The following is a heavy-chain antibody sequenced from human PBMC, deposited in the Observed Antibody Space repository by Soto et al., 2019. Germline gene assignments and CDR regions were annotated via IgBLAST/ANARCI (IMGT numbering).Heavy chain of an antibody. J-gene: IGHJ4*02. Sequence: HPGGSLRLSCAASGFTFSSYAMSWVRQAPGKGLEWVSAISGSGGSTYYADSVKGRFTISRGNSKNTLYLQMNSLRAEDTAVYYCAKDRRRVVVAATDSTVFWGQGTLVTVSS. CDR3: AKDRRRVVVAATDSTVF. V-gene: IGHV3-23*01. D-gene: IGHD2-15*01. CDR1: GFTFSSYA. CDR2: ISGSGGST.